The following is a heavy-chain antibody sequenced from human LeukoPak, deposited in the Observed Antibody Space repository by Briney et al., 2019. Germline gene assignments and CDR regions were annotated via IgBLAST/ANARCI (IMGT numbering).Heavy chain of an antibody. J-gene: IGHJ3*02. CDR3: ARVKENDYVWGDALDI. CDR2: ISSSSSYI. D-gene: IGHD3-16*01. Sequence: GGSLRLSCAASGFTFSSYSMNWVRQAPGKGLEWVSSISSSSSYIYYADSVKGRFTISRDNAKNSLYLQMNSLRAEDTAVYYCARVKENDYVWGDALDIWGQGTMVTVSS. CDR1: GFTFSSYS. V-gene: IGHV3-21*01.